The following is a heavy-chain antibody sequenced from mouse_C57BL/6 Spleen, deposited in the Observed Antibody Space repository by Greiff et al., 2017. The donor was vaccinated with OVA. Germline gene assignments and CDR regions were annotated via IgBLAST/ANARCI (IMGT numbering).Heavy chain of an antibody. CDR2: IYPGDGDT. V-gene: IGHV1-82*01. D-gene: IGHD4-1*02. J-gene: IGHJ2*01. CDR1: GYAFSSSW. CDR3: ATTGFDY. Sequence: VQLQQSGPELVKPGASVKISCKASGYAFSSSWMNWVKQRPGKGLEWIGRIYPGDGDTNYNGTFKGKATLTADKSSSTAYMQLSSLTSEDSAVYFCATTGFDYWGQGTTLTVSS.